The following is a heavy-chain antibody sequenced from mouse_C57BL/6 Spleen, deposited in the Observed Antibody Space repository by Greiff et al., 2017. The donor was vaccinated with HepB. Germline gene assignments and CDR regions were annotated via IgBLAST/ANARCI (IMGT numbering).Heavy chain of an antibody. CDR2: IDPSDSYT. J-gene: IGHJ2*01. V-gene: IGHV1-69*01. D-gene: IGHD1-1*01. CDR1: GYTFTSYW. Sequence: QVQLQQPGAELVMPGASVKLSCKASGYTFTSYWMHWVKQRPGQGLEWIGEIDPSDSYTNYNQKFKGKSTLTVDKSSSTAYMQLSSLTSEDSAVYYCARRDYGSLDYWGQGTTLTVSS. CDR3: ARRDYGSLDY.